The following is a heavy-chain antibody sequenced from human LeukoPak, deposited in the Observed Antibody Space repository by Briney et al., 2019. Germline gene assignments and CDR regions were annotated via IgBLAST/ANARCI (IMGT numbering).Heavy chain of an antibody. D-gene: IGHD5-18*01. Sequence: ASVKVSCKASGYTFTGYYMHWVRQAPGQGLEWMGWINLNSGGTNYAQKFQGRVTMTRDTSISTAYMELSRLRSDDTAVYYCARNKGEDTAMVFDYWGQGTLVTVSS. CDR3: ARNKGEDTAMVFDY. J-gene: IGHJ4*02. V-gene: IGHV1-2*02. CDR1: GYTFTGYY. CDR2: INLNSGGT.